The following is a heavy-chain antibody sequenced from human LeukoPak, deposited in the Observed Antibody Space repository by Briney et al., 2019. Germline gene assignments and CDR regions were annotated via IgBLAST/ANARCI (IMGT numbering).Heavy chain of an antibody. J-gene: IGHJ4*02. CDR3: ARHTRQYPYYDSSGYLNYFDY. CDR1: GGSISSSSYY. CDR2: IYYSGST. Sequence: SETLSLTCTVSGGSISSSSYYWGWIRQPPGKGLEWIGSIYYSGSTYYNPSLKSRVTISVDTSKNQFSLKLSSVTAADTAVYYCARHTRQYPYYDSSGYLNYFDYWGQGTLVTVSS. V-gene: IGHV4-39*01. D-gene: IGHD3-22*01.